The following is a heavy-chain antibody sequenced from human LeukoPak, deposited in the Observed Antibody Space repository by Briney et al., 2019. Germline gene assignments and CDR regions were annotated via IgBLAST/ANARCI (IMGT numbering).Heavy chain of an antibody. CDR3: ARPLYYYGSGSYYNVPYAFDI. CDR2: IYPGDSDT. D-gene: IGHD3-10*01. V-gene: IGHV5-51*01. J-gene: IGHJ3*02. Sequence: GESLKISCKGSGYSFTNYWIGWVRQMPGKGLEWMGIIYPGDSDTRYSPSFQGQVTISADKSISTAYLQWSSLKASDTAMYYCARPLYYYGSGSYYNVPYAFDIWGQGTMVTVSS. CDR1: GYSFTNYW.